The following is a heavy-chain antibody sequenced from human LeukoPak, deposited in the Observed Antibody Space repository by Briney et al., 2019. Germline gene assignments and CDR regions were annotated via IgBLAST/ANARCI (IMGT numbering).Heavy chain of an antibody. Sequence: AGGALEISCQGSGYLFTSYWSGGVRQLPGKGLEWRGIITPGDSDTSYSPSFQAQVTISADKSINTAYLQWSSLRASDTAMYYCARQWSFDYWGQGTLVTVSS. V-gene: IGHV5-51*01. D-gene: IGHD3-3*01. J-gene: IGHJ4*02. CDR1: GYLFTSYW. CDR3: ARQWSFDY. CDR2: ITPGDSDT.